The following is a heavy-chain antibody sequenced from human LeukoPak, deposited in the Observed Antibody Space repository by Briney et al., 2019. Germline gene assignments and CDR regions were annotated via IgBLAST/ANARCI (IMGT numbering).Heavy chain of an antibody. CDR1: GYTFTSYY. Sequence: ASVKVSCKASGYTFTSYYMHWVRRAPGQGLEWMGIINPSGGSTSYAQKFQGRVTMTRDTSTSTVYMELSSLRSEDTAVYCCARDYYDSSGYATYEFDYWGQGTLVTVSS. CDR3: ARDYYDSSGYATYEFDY. J-gene: IGHJ4*02. V-gene: IGHV1-46*01. CDR2: INPSGGST. D-gene: IGHD3-22*01.